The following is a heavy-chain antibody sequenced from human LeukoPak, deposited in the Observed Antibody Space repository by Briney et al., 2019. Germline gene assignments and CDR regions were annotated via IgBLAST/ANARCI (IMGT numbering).Heavy chain of an antibody. V-gene: IGHV3-23*01. CDR3: ARDIVVVVAATPGYFDY. D-gene: IGHD2-15*01. CDR2: ISGSGGST. J-gene: IGHJ4*02. CDR1: GVTFSSYA. Sequence: GGTLRLSCAASGVTFSSYAMSWVRQAPGKGLEWVSAISGSGGSTYYADSVKGRFTISRDNSKNTLYLQMNTLRAEDTAVYYCARDIVVVVAATPGYFDYWGQGTLVTVSS.